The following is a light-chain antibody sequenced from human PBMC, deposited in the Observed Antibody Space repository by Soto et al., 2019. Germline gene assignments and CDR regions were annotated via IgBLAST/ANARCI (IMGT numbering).Light chain of an antibody. CDR1: QGIRND. CDR3: QQANSFPLT. V-gene: IGKV1-12*01. J-gene: IGKJ4*01. Sequence: IQMTQSPSSLSASVGDRVTITCRASQGIRNDLAWYQQKPGNAPKLLIYGAFRLQSGIPSRFSGSGSGTDFTLTISSLQPEDFATYYCQQANSFPLTFGGGTKVDIK. CDR2: GAF.